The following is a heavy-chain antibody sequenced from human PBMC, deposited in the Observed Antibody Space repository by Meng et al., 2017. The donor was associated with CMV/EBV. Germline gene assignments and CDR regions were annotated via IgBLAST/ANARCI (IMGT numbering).Heavy chain of an antibody. V-gene: IGHV3-30*02. Sequence: GESLKISCAASGFTFSSYGMHWVRQAPGKGLEWVVFIRYDGSNKYYADSVKGRFTISRDNSKNTLYLQMNSLRAEDTAVYYCAKWAYYYDSSGTNYFDYWGQGTLVTVSS. J-gene: IGHJ4*02. D-gene: IGHD3-22*01. CDR1: GFTFSSYG. CDR2: IRYDGSNK. CDR3: AKWAYYYDSSGTNYFDY.